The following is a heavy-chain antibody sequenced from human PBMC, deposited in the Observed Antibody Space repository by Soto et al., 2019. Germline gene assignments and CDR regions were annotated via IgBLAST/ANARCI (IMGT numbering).Heavy chain of an antibody. Sequence: EVQLVESGGGLVQPGGSLRLSCAASGFTFSNYSMSWVRQAPGKGLEWVSYIRSSGSPIYYADSVRGRVTISRDNAKNSLYLQMNSLRDEDTAVYYWTRGSKGGSPPLWGQGSLVSVSS. V-gene: IGHV3-48*02. CDR3: TRGSKGGSPPL. D-gene: IGHD4-4*01. CDR1: GFTFSNYS. CDR2: IRSSGSPI. J-gene: IGHJ4*02.